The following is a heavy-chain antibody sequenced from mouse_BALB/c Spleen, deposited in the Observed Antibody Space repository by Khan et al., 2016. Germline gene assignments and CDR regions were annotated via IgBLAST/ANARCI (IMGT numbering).Heavy chain of an antibody. Sequence: IQLVQSGPELKKPGETVKISCKASGYTFTDYSMHWVKQAPGKGLKWMGWINTETGEPTYADDFKGRSAFSLETSASTAYLQINNLKNEDTATYFCALYRSAWFAYWGQGTLVTVSA. J-gene: IGHJ3*01. CDR3: ALYRSAWFAY. CDR2: INTETGEP. CDR1: GYTFTDYS. V-gene: IGHV9-2-1*01. D-gene: IGHD2-14*01.